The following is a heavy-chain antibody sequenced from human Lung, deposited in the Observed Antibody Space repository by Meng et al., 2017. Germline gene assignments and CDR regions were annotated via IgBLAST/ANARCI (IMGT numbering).Heavy chain of an antibody. Sequence: QAQLVQTGAEVKKPGASVKVPCKASGYSFTGYYMHWVRQGSGQGLEWMGRINPNGGDTRYAQKFQGRVTMTRDTAISTAYMELSSLIFDDTAVYYCARGPGAVRSPYYFDYWGQGTLVTVSS. V-gene: IGHV1-2*06. CDR2: INPNGGDT. J-gene: IGHJ4*02. CDR3: ARGPGAVRSPYYFDY. CDR1: GYSFTGYY. D-gene: IGHD2-15*01.